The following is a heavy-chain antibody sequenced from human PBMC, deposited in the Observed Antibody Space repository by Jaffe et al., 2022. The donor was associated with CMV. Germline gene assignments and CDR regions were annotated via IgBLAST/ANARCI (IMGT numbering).Heavy chain of an antibody. J-gene: IGHJ4*02. D-gene: IGHD3-22*01. CDR2: ISSSSSYI. V-gene: IGHV3-21*01. Sequence: EVQLVESGGGLVKPGGSLRLSCAASGFTFSSYSMNWVRQAPGKGLEWVSSISSSSSYIYYADSVKGRFTISRDNAKNSLYLQMNSLRAEDTAVYYCARELDGIVVVITNPFDYWGQGTLVTVSS. CDR1: GFTFSSYS. CDR3: ARELDGIVVVITNPFDY.